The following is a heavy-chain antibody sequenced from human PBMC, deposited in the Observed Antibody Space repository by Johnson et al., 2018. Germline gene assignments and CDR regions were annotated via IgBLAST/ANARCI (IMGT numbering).Heavy chain of an antibody. V-gene: IGHV3-74*01. Sequence: VQLQESGGGLAQPGGSLRLSCAVSGFTLSSYWMHWVRQAPGKGLVWVSRITKDGKTTNYADSGKGRFTISRDNAKNTRYLQMNSQRTEDTAVYYCTNARWYAFDIWGKGTMVTVCS. D-gene: IGHD5-24*01. CDR2: ITKDGKTT. CDR3: TNARWYAFDI. J-gene: IGHJ3*02. CDR1: GFTLSSYW.